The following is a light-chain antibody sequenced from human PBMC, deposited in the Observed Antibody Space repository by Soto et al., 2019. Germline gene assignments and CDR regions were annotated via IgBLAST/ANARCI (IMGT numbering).Light chain of an antibody. CDR3: QQYDNSVWT. V-gene: IGKV3-20*01. Sequence: IVLTQSPGTLSSSSGERATLSCRASQNVSTSNLAWYQQRPGQAPRLLIYGASRRATGIPDRFSGSGSGTDFTLTIRRLEPEDLAVYYCQQYDNSVWTFGQGTKVDIK. J-gene: IGKJ1*01. CDR2: GAS. CDR1: QNVSTSN.